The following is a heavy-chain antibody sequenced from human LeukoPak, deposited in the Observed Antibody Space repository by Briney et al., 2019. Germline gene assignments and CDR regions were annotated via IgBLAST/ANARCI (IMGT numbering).Heavy chain of an antibody. CDR2: IYYSGST. CDR1: GGSISSSSYY. J-gene: IGHJ5*02. Sequence: SETLSLTCTVSGGSISSSSYYWGWIRQPPGKGLEWIGSIYYSGSTYYNPSLKSRVTISVDTSKNQFSLKLSSVTAADTAVYYCASDMDYGDYPLVAPFDPWGQGTLVTVSS. CDR3: ASDMDYGDYPLVAPFDP. D-gene: IGHD4-17*01. V-gene: IGHV4-39*01.